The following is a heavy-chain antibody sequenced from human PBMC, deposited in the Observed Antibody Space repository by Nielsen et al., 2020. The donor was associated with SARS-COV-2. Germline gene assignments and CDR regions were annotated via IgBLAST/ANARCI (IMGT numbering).Heavy chain of an antibody. J-gene: IGHJ4*02. D-gene: IGHD3-22*01. CDR3: ARDSFFDSSGTRGDY. CDR2: VNPNSGGT. CDR1: GYTFTGYY. V-gene: IGHV1-2*06. Sequence: ASVKVSCKASGYTFTGYYMHWVRQAPGQGLEWMGRVNPNSGGTNYAQKFQGRVTMTRDTSISTAYMELSSLRSEDTAVYYCARDSFFDSSGTRGDYWGQGTLVTVSS.